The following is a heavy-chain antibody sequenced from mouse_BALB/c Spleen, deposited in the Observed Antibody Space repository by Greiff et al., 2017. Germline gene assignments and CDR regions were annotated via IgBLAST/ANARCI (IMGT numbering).Heavy chain of an antibody. CDR2: ISYSGST. Sequence: DVQLQESGPGLVKPSQSLSLTCTVTGYSITSDYAWNWIRQFPGNKLEWMGYISYSGSTSYNPSLKSRISITRDTSKNQFFLQLNSVTTEDTATYYCARGAARAYYFDYWGQGTTLTVSS. CDR1: GYSITSDYA. D-gene: IGHD3-1*01. CDR3: ARGAARAYYFDY. V-gene: IGHV3-2*02. J-gene: IGHJ2*01.